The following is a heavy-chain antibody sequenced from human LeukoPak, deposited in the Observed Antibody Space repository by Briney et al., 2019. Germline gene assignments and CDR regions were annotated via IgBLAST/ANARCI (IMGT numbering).Heavy chain of an antibody. CDR3: AKDRVDYDILTGYKNDAFDI. V-gene: IGHV3-66*01. CDR2: IYSGGST. CDR1: GFTVSSNH. D-gene: IGHD3-9*01. Sequence: GGSLRLSCAASGFTVSSNHMSWVRQAPGKGLEWVSVIYSGGSTYYADSVKGRFTISRDNSKNTLYLQMNSLRAEDTAVYYCAKDRVDYDILTGYKNDAFDIWGQGTMVTVSS. J-gene: IGHJ3*02.